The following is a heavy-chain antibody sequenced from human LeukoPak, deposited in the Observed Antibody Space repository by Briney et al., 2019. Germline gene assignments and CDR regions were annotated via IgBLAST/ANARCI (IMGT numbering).Heavy chain of an antibody. D-gene: IGHD2-2*01. V-gene: IGHV4-61*02. CDR2: IYTSGST. CDR1: GGSISSGSYY. J-gene: IGHJ4*02. Sequence: SETLSLTCTVSGGSISSGSYYWSWIRQPAGKGLEWIGRIYTSGSTNYNPSLKSRVTISVDTSKNQFSLKLSSVTAADTAVYYCARGVVVPAAHVDYWGQGTLVTVSS. CDR3: ARGVVVPAAHVDY.